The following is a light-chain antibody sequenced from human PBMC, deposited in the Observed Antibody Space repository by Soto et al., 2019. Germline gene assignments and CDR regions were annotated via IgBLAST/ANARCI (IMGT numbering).Light chain of an antibody. J-gene: IGKJ1*01. CDR1: QSFSNF. CDR2: DAS. V-gene: IGKV3-11*01. Sequence: EIVLRQSPATLSVSPGERATLSCRSIQSFSNFLACYQQIPGQAPSLLIYDASNRATGIPARFSGSGSGTDFILTISRLEPEDFAVYYCQQYGSSGTFGQGTKVDIK. CDR3: QQYGSSGT.